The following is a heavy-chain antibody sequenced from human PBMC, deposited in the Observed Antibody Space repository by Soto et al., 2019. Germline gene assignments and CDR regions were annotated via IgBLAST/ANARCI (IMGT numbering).Heavy chain of an antibody. CDR1: GYTLTELS. Sequence: GASVKVSCKVSGYTLTELSMHWVRQAPGKGLEWMGGFDPEDGETIYAQKFQGRVTMTEDTSTDTAYMELSSLISEDTAVYYCATVKFIPAGYFAYWGQGTLVTVSS. D-gene: IGHD2-21*01. CDR3: ATVKFIPAGYFAY. V-gene: IGHV1-24*01. CDR2: FDPEDGET. J-gene: IGHJ4*02.